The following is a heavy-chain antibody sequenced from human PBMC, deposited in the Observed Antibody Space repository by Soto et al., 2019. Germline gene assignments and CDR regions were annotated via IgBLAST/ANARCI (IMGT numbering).Heavy chain of an antibody. D-gene: IGHD2-15*01. CDR3: ARVTPHDCTGGSCYSLAAFGI. J-gene: IGHJ3*02. CDR2: IIPIFGTA. Sequence: ASVKVSCKASGGTFSTYAISWVLQAPGQGLEWMGGIIPIFGTAKNAQKFQGRVTITADELTNTAYMELSSLRSEDTAVYYCARVTPHDCTGGSCYSLAAFGIWGQGTMVTVSS. CDR1: GGTFSTYA. V-gene: IGHV1-69*13.